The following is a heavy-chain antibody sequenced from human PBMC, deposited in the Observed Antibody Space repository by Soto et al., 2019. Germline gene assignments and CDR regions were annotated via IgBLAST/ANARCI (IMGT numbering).Heavy chain of an antibody. Sequence: GESLKISCKGSGYIFSSHWIGWVRQMPGKGLEWMGITHGGDANTRYSPSFEGQVTISTDKSITTAYLPRISLKAPDTAMYYCAPRGTYSSGWDYWGQGTLVTVSS. CDR3: APRGTYSSGWDY. D-gene: IGHD6-19*01. J-gene: IGHJ4*02. CDR2: THGGDANT. V-gene: IGHV5-51*01. CDR1: GYIFSSHW.